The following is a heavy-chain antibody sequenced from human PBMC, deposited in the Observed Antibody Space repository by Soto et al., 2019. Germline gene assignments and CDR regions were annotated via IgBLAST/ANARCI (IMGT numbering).Heavy chain of an antibody. CDR2: FYYSAST. V-gene: IGHV4-39*01. CDR1: GGSSSSFY. D-gene: IGHD2-15*01. CDR3: AKHTSAAVVGSFDV. Sequence: QLQLQESGPGLVKPSETLSLTCTVSGGSSSSFYWGWLRQPPGMGLEWIGSFYYSASTDYNPSLERGVSIPACTSKNQYSLRLTSVTAADTTVYYCAKHTSAAVVGSFDVWGQGTLVTVSS. J-gene: IGHJ3*01.